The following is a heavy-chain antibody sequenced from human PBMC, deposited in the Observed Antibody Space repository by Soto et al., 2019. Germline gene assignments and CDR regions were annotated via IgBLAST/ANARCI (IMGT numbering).Heavy chain of an antibody. CDR2: IYYSGST. CDR1: GGSISSSSYY. V-gene: IGHV4-39*01. CDR3: ARHPGYSSSWFDY. Sequence: QLQLQESGPGLVKPSETLSLTCTVSGGSISSSSYYWGWIRQPPGKGLEWIGSIYYSGSTYYNPPLKSRVTISVDTPKNQFSLKLSSVTAADTAVYYCARHPGYSSSWFDYWGQGTLVTVSS. D-gene: IGHD6-13*01. J-gene: IGHJ4*02.